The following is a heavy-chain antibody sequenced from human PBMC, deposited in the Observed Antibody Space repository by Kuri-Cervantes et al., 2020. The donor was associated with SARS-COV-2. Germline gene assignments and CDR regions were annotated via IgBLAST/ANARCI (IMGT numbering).Heavy chain of an antibody. CDR1: GGSVRSGSYY. Sequence: GSLRLSCTVSGGSVRSGSYYWSWIRQPPGKGLEWLGYMYYTGSTNYSPSLKSRVTISVDTSKNQFSLKLSSVTAADTAVYYCARDLPGYCSGGSCGGQFGYWGQGTLVTVSS. J-gene: IGHJ4*02. V-gene: IGHV4-61*01. D-gene: IGHD2-15*01. CDR2: MYYTGST. CDR3: ARDLPGYCSGGSCGGQFGY.